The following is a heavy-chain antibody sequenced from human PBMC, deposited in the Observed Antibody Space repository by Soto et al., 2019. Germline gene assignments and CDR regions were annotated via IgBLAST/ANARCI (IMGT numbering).Heavy chain of an antibody. CDR2: IKSKSDGGTI. Sequence: GGSLRLSCAASGFTFSNAWMSWVRQTPGKGLEWVGRIKSKSDGGTIDYAAPVKGRFTISRDNAKNSLYLQMNSLRADDTAVYYCVREYSSSWFDYWGQGTLVTVSS. V-gene: IGHV3-15*01. J-gene: IGHJ5*01. CDR1: GFTFSNAW. D-gene: IGHD6-13*01. CDR3: VREYSSSWFDY.